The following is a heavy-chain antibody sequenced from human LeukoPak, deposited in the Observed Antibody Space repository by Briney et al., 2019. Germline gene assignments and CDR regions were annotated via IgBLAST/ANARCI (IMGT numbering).Heavy chain of an antibody. Sequence: GESLKISCKGSGYNFVRYWIGWVRQMPEKGLEWMGIIYPGDSDTRYSPSFQGQVTISADKSINTAYLQWNSLKASDSAMYYCAILGYSSGWYYFDYWGQGTLVTASS. D-gene: IGHD6-19*01. V-gene: IGHV5-51*01. CDR3: AILGYSSGWYYFDY. CDR1: GYNFVRYW. CDR2: IYPGDSDT. J-gene: IGHJ4*02.